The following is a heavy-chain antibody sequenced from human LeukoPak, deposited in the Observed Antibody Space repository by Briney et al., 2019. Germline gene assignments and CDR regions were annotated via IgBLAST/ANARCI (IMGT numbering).Heavy chain of an antibody. CDR1: GFTFSSYA. D-gene: IGHD3-22*01. Sequence: GRSLRLSCAASGFTFSSYAMHWVRQAPGKGLEWVAVISYDGSNKYYADSVKGRFTISRDNSKNTLYLQMNSLRAEDTAAYYCAREAYYYDRELYDAFDIWGQGTMVTVSS. CDR2: ISYDGSNK. J-gene: IGHJ3*02. CDR3: AREAYYYDRELYDAFDI. V-gene: IGHV3-30*04.